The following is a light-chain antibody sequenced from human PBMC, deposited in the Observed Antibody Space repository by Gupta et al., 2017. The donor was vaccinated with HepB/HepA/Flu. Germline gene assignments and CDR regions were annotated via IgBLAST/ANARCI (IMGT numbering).Light chain of an antibody. CDR2: KAS. CDR3: QQYNSS. Sequence: VGDRVTITCRASQSISSWLAWYQQKPGKAPKLLIYKASSLESGVPSRFSGSGSGTEFTLTISSLQPDDFATYYCQQYNSSFGQGTKVEIK. V-gene: IGKV1-5*03. J-gene: IGKJ1*01. CDR1: QSISSW.